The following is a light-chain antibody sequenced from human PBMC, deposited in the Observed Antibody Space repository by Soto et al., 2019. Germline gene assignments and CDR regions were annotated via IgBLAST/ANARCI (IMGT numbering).Light chain of an antibody. V-gene: IGKV1-9*01. CDR2: GES. Sequence: IQLTQSPSSLSASVGDSVTITCLASQGITSYLAWYQQKPGKDHNLLIYGESTLQSGVPSRFSGSGSGTDFTLTINSLQAEDFATYYCQKTRSYQSTFGGRNKVDIK. J-gene: IGKJ4*01. CDR1: QGITSY. CDR3: QKTRSYQST.